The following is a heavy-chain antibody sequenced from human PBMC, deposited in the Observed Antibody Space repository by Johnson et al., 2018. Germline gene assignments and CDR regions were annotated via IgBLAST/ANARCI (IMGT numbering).Heavy chain of an antibody. J-gene: IGHJ6*02. V-gene: IGHV3-23*04. CDR1: GFTFDDYA. CDR2: ISGSGGST. D-gene: IGHD6-13*01. Sequence: VQLVESGGGLVQPGGSLRLSCAASGFTFDDYAMHWVRQAPGKGLEWVSAISGSGGSTYYADSVKGRFTISRDNSKNTLYLQMNSLRAEDTGGCYCSLYRGYSSSSDLGGFKRYYYYGMDVWGQGTTVTVSS. CDR3: SLYRGYSSSSDLGGFKRYYYYGMDV.